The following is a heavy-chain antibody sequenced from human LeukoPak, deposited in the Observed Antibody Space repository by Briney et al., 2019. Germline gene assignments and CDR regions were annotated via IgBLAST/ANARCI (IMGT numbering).Heavy chain of an antibody. J-gene: IGHJ6*03. CDR2: ISSSSSYI. CDR3: ARSLFNVKNYYIDF. V-gene: IGHV3-21*01. Sequence: PWGSLRFTSAASGFTFSPYSLNWVRQAPGKGLEWVSSISSSSSYIYYADSVKGRFTISRHNANNSLYLRMNSLRAEDTAVYYCARSLFNVKNYYIDFWG. CDR1: GFTFSPYS. D-gene: IGHD2-15*01.